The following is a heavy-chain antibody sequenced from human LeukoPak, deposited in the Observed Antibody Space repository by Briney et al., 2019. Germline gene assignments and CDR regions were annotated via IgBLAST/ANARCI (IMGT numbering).Heavy chain of an antibody. D-gene: IGHD2-15*01. CDR1: GYTFTSYY. CDR3: ARDAGGPSYYYGMDV. CDR2: INPSGGST. Sequence: GASVKVSCKASGYTFTSYYMHWVRQAPGQGLEWMGIINPSGGSTSYAQKFQGRVTMTRDTSTSTVYMELSGLRSEDTAVYYCARDAGGPSYYYGMDVWGKGTTVTVSS. V-gene: IGHV1-46*01. J-gene: IGHJ6*04.